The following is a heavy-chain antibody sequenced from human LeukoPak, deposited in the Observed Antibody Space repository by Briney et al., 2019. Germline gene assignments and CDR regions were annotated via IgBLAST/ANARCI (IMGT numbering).Heavy chain of an antibody. Sequence: ASVKVSCKASGYTFTSYAMHWGRQAPGQRLEWMGWINAGNGNTKYSQKFQGRVTITRDTSASTAYMELSSLRSEDTAVYYCARGTVVVVPAARPGYNWFDPWGQGTLVTVSS. J-gene: IGHJ5*02. D-gene: IGHD2-2*01. V-gene: IGHV1-3*01. CDR1: GYTFTSYA. CDR3: ARGTVVVVPAARPGYNWFDP. CDR2: INAGNGNT.